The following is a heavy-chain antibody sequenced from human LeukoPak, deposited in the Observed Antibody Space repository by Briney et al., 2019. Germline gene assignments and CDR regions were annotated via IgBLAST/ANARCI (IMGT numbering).Heavy chain of an antibody. CDR1: GYTFTGYY. CDR3: ARGNAVTKQQPDNDY. Sequence: GASVKDSCKASGYTFTGYYMHWVRQAPGQGLEWMGWINPNSGGTNYAQKFQGRVTMTRDTSISTAYMELSRLRSDDTAVYYCARGNAVTKQQPDNDYWGQGTLVTVSS. D-gene: IGHD6-13*01. CDR2: INPNSGGT. J-gene: IGHJ4*02. V-gene: IGHV1-2*02.